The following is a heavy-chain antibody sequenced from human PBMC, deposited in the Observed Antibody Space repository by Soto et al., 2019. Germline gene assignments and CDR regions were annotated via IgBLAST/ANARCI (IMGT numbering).Heavy chain of an antibody. CDR2: INHSGST. CDR1: GGSFSGYY. Sequence: SETLSLTCAVYGGSFSGYYWSWIRQPPGKGLEWIGEINHSGSTNYNPSLKSRVTISVDTSKNQFSLKLSSVTAADTAVYYCARGIYYGSGSYRHNWFDPWGQGTLVTVSS. J-gene: IGHJ5*02. V-gene: IGHV4-34*01. CDR3: ARGIYYGSGSYRHNWFDP. D-gene: IGHD3-10*01.